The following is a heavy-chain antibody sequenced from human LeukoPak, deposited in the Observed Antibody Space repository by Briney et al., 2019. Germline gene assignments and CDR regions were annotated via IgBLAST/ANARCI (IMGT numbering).Heavy chain of an antibody. J-gene: IGHJ4*02. CDR2: INPSGGST. D-gene: IGHD2-15*01. V-gene: IGHV1-46*01. Sequence: ASVKVSCKASGYTFTSYDINWVRQAPGQGLEWMGIINPSGGSTSYAQKFQGRVTMTRDTSTSTVYMELSSLRSEDTAVYYCAREGLVVVVAAIDYWGQGTLVTVSS. CDR1: GYTFTSYD. CDR3: AREGLVVVVAAIDY.